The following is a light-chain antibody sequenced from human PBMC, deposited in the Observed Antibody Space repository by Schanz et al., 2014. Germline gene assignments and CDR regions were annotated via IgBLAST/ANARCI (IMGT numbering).Light chain of an antibody. J-gene: IGKJ4*01. CDR3: QQHANWLT. CDR2: GAS. CDR1: QSVSSN. Sequence: EIVMTQSPATLSVSPGERATLSCRASQSVSSNLAWFQQKPGQAPRLLIYGASTRATGIPARFSGSGSGTDFTLTSSSLEHEDFEIYYCQQHANWLTFGGGTKVEIK. V-gene: IGKV3D-15*01.